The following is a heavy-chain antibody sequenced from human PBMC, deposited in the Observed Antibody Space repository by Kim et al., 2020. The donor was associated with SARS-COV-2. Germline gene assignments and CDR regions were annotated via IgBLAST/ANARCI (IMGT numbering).Heavy chain of an antibody. CDR1: GFTFSNYA. Sequence: GGSLRLSCAASGFTFSNYAMSWVRQAPGKGLEWVSALSGGGDSTYYADSVKGRFTISRDNSKNTVYLQMNSLRAEDTAVYYCAKGTQAIVAASTIHYWGQGTLVTVSS. V-gene: IGHV3-23*01. J-gene: IGHJ4*02. CDR3: AKGTQAIVAASTIHY. CDR2: LSGGGDST. D-gene: IGHD1-26*01.